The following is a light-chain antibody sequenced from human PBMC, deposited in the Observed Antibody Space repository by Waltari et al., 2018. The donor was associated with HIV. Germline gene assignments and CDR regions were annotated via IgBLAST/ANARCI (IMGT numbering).Light chain of an antibody. J-gene: IGKJ1*01. Sequence: DIQMTQSPSSLSASEGDRVTITCQARQDIRNYLNWFQQKPGKAPKFLIYDASNLETGVPSRFSGSGSGTEFTFTISSLQPEDIATYYCQQYDDLPRTFGQGTKVEIK. CDR3: QQYDDLPRT. CDR2: DAS. CDR1: QDIRNY. V-gene: IGKV1-33*01.